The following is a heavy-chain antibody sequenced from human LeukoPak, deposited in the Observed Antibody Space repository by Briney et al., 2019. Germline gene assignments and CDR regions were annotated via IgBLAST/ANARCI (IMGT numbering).Heavy chain of an antibody. CDR3: ARMPFMVRGVIELDY. Sequence: AASVKVSCKDSGGTFSSYAISWVRQGPGQGLECRGGIIPIFGTAHYAQKLQGRVTITADESTSTAYMELSSLRSEDTAVYYCARMPFMVRGVIELDYWGQGTLVTVSS. CDR1: GGTFSSYA. D-gene: IGHD3-10*01. CDR2: IIPIFGTA. V-gene: IGHV1-69*13. J-gene: IGHJ4*02.